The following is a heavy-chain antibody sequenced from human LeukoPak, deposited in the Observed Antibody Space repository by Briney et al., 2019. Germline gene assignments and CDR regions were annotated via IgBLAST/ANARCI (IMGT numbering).Heavy chain of an antibody. J-gene: IGHJ4*02. D-gene: IGHD1-14*01. CDR1: GFTFTDYA. Sequence: GGSLRLSCAASGFTFTDYAMSWVRHAPGKGLEWVSSISTSGGMIYDAVSVKGRFTISRDNSKNALYLQLSSLRAEDTAVYYCATQYRAYYFDNWGQGTLVTVSS. CDR3: ATQYRAYYFDN. CDR2: ISTSGGMI. V-gene: IGHV3-23*01.